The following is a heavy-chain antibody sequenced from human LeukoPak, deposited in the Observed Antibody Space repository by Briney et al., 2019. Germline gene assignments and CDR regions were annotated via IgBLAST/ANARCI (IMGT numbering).Heavy chain of an antibody. J-gene: IGHJ4*02. CDR2: IYYSGST. Sequence: SQTLSLTCTVSGGSISSGGYCWSWIRQHPGKGLEWIGYIYYSGSTYYNPSIKSRATISVNTTKNQFSLKMSSVTDADTAVYYCAREHAGPPYFDYWGQGTLVTVSS. CDR3: AREHAGPPYFDY. D-gene: IGHD2-8*01. CDR1: GGSISSGGYC. V-gene: IGHV4-31*03.